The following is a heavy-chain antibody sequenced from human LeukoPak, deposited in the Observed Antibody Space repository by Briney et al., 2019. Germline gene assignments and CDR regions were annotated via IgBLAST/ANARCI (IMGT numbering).Heavy chain of an antibody. D-gene: IGHD1-1*01. Sequence: ASVKVSCKASGYTFTSYYMHWVRQAPGQGVERMGIINPSGGSTSYAQKFQGRVTMTRDTSTSTVYMELSSLRSEDTAVYYCTLLSGWNGRDVDYWGQGTLVSVSS. J-gene: IGHJ4*02. CDR3: TLLSGWNGRDVDY. V-gene: IGHV1-46*01. CDR1: GYTFTSYY. CDR2: INPSGGST.